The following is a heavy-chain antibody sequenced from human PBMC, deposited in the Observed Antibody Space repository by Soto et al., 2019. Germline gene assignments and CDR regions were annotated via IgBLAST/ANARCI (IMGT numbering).Heavy chain of an antibody. CDR2: VNHRGIT. V-gene: IGHV4-34*02. CDR3: ASGSCGKSGGVP. Sequence: QVRLQQWGAGLLKPSETLSLTCAVYGGSFSDFWWNWIRQPPGKGLECIGEVNHRGITNYNASLTSRVTISVDTSRSQLSLQLYSVTAADTAIYYCASGSCGKSGGVPWGQGTLVTFSS. D-gene: IGHD2-8*02. J-gene: IGHJ4*02. CDR1: GGSFSDFW.